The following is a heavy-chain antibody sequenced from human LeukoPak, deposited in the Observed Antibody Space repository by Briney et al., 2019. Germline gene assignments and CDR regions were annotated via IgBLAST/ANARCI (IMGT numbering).Heavy chain of an antibody. CDR3: ARRSGSDALDI. Sequence: GESLKISCKGSGYSFTSYWIAWVRQMPGKGLEWMGIIYPGDSYTTYSPSFQGQVTISADKSISIAYLQWRSLKASDTAMYYCARRSGSDALDIWGQGTMVTVSS. CDR2: IYPGDSYT. V-gene: IGHV5-51*01. J-gene: IGHJ3*02. D-gene: IGHD3-10*01. CDR1: GYSFTSYW.